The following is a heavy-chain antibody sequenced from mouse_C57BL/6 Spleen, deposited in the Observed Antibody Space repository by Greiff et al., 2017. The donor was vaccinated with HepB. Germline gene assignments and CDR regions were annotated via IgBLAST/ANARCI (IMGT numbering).Heavy chain of an antibody. CDR2: INPGSGGT. CDR3: ARSYHYGSSYYFDY. D-gene: IGHD1-1*01. CDR1: GYAFTNYL. V-gene: IGHV1-54*01. Sequence: QVQLQQSGAELVRPGTSVKVSCKASGYAFTNYLIEWVKQRPGQGLEWIGVINPGSGGTNYNEKFKGKATLTADKSSSTAYMQLSSLTSEDSAVYFCARSYHYGSSYYFDYWGQGTTLTVSS. J-gene: IGHJ2*01.